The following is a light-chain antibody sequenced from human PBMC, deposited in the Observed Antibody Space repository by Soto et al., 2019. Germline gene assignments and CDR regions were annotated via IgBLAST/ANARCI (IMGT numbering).Light chain of an antibody. J-gene: IGKJ1*01. CDR2: DTS. V-gene: IGKV3-11*01. CDR1: QRIGTY. Sequence: EIVLTQSPATLSLSPGDRATLSCRASQRIGTYLAWYQQKAGQAPSLLIYDTSNRATGIPPRFSGSGSGTGFTLTISSLEPEDFAVYFCQHRSNSPPTWTFGQGTKVEIK. CDR3: QHRSNSPPTWT.